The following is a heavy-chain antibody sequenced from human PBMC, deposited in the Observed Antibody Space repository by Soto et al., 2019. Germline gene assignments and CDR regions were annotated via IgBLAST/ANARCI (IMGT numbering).Heavy chain of an antibody. CDR2: IYYSGST. J-gene: IGHJ5*02. V-gene: IGHV4-39*02. D-gene: IGHD2-15*01. Sequence: QLQLQESGPGLVKPSETLSLTCTVSGGSISSSSYYWGWIRQPPGKGLEWIGSIYYSGSTYYNPSLKSRVTLSVDTSNDHSSLKLCSVTAADTAVYYCASNVVGYCSGGSCSLNWFDPWGQGTLVTVSS. CDR1: GGSISSSSYY. CDR3: ASNVVGYCSGGSCSLNWFDP.